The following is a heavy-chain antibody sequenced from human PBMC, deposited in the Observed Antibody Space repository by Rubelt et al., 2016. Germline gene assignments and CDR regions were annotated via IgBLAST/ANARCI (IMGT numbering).Heavy chain of an antibody. CDR3: ARGGRYYGSGSYQRHNWFDP. CDR2: INHSGST. Sequence: QVQLQQWGAGLLKPSETLSLTCAVYGGSFSGYYWSWIRQPPGKGLEWIGEINHSGSTNYNPSLKSRVTLSVDTSKNQFSLKLSSVTAADTAVYYWARGGRYYGSGSYQRHNWFDPWGQGTLVTVSS. CDR1: GGSFSGYY. J-gene: IGHJ5*02. V-gene: IGHV4-34*01. D-gene: IGHD3-10*01.